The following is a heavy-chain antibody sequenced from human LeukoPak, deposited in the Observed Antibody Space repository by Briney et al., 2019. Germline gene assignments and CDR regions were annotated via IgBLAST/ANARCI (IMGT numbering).Heavy chain of an antibody. D-gene: IGHD3-16*02. CDR1: GYTFTNYA. V-gene: IGHV7-4-1*02. CDR3: ARAYQRLGGLSFPDS. J-gene: IGHJ5*01. CDR2: INPNTGNP. Sequence: ASVKVSCKASGYTFTNYAMNWVRKAPGQGLEWMGWINPNTGNPTYAQGFTGRFVFSLDTSVTTTYLQISGLKAEDTAVYYCARAYQRLGGLSFPDSWGQGTLVTVSS.